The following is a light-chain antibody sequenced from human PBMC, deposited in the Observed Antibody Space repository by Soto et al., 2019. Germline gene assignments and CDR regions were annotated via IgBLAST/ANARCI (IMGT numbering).Light chain of an antibody. CDR3: SAHAGSDNYVL. Sequence: QSVLTQPPSASGSPGQSVTISCTGSSSDIGGSNLVSWYQQHPGKAPKPIIYEVTARPSGVPDRFSGSKSGNTASLTVSGLQAEDEADYYCSAHAGSDNYVLFGGGTKLTVL. CDR1: SSDIGGSNL. J-gene: IGLJ2*01. V-gene: IGLV2-8*01. CDR2: EVT.